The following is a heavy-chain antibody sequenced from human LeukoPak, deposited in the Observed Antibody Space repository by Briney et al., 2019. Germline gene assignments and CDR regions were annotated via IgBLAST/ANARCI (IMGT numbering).Heavy chain of an antibody. CDR3: ARIREWWEPDY. CDR2: IYWDDDK. D-gene: IGHD1-26*01. CDR1: GISLSTSGVG. J-gene: IGHJ4*02. V-gene: IGHV2-5*02. Sequence: ESGPTLVKPTQTLTLTCTFSGISLSTSGVGVGWIRQPPGKALEWLALIYWDDDKRYSPSLKSRLTITKDTSKNQVVLTMTNMDPVDTATYYCARIREWWEPDYWGQGTLVTVSS.